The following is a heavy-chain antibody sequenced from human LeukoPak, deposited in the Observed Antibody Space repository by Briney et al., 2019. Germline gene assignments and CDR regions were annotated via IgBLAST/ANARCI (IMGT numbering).Heavy chain of an antibody. J-gene: IGHJ4*02. CDR2: IRYDGSNK. Sequence: GGSLRLSCTASGFTFSSYSMNWVRQAPGKGLEWVAFIRYDGSNKYYADSVKGRFTISRDNSKNTLYLQMNSLGAEDTAVYYCAYSGGGWGYFDYWGQGTLVTVSS. V-gene: IGHV3-30*02. D-gene: IGHD3-10*01. CDR3: AYSGGGWGYFDY. CDR1: GFTFSSYS.